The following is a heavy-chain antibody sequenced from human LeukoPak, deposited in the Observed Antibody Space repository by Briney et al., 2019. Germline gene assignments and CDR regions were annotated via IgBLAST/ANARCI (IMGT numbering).Heavy chain of an antibody. J-gene: IGHJ4*02. CDR1: GGTFSSYA. D-gene: IGHD4-17*01. Sequence: GASVKVSCKASGGTFSSYAISWVRQAPGQGLEWMGGIIPIFGTANYAQKFQGRVTITADESTSTAYMELSSLRSEDTAVYYCARSLEASYGDYYWGQGTLVTVSS. CDR3: ARSLEASYGDYY. V-gene: IGHV1-69*01. CDR2: IIPIFGTA.